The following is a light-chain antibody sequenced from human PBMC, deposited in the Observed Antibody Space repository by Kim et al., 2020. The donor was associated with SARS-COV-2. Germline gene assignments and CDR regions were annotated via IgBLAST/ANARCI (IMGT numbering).Light chain of an antibody. Sequence: GKSLTISCTGNSSDVGVYNYVSWYQQHQGKAPKLMIYDFSNRPSGVSNRFSGSKSGNTASLTISGLQAEDEADYYCSSYTSSSTLVFGTGTKVTVL. CDR2: DFS. CDR3: SSYTSSSTLV. V-gene: IGLV2-14*03. J-gene: IGLJ1*01. CDR1: SSDVGVYNY.